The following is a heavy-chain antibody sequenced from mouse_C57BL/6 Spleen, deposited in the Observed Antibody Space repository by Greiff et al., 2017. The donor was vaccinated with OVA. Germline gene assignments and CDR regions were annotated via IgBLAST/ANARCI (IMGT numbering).Heavy chain of an antibody. V-gene: IGHV10-3*01. CDR1: GFTFNTYA. CDR3: VRVRTTVVDWYFDV. J-gene: IGHJ1*03. CDR2: IRSKSSNYAT. Sequence: GGGLVQPKGSLKLSCAAPGFTFNTYAMHWVRQAPGKGLEWVARIRSKSSNYATYYVESVKDRFTISRDDSKSQLYLQMNNLTTEDTAMYYGVRVRTTVVDWYFDVWGTGTTVTVSS. D-gene: IGHD1-1*01.